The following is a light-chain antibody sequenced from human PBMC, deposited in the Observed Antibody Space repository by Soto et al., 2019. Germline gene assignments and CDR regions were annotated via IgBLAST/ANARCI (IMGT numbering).Light chain of an antibody. CDR3: NSYTSSGTYV. CDR1: SSDVGGFNS. V-gene: IGLV2-11*01. CDR2: DVN. Sequence: QSVLTQPRSVSGSPGQSVTISCTGTSSDVGGFNSVSWYQQHPGKAPKLMIYDVNKRPSGVPSRFSGSKSGNTASLTISGLQAEDEADYYCNSYTSSGTYVFGTGTRSPS. J-gene: IGLJ1*01.